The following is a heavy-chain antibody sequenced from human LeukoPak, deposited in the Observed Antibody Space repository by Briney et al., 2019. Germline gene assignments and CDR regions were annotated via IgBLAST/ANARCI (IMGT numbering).Heavy chain of an antibody. CDR3: ALLSVASDFDY. Sequence: GGSLRLSCAVSGFPFSIYEMNWVRQAPGKGLEWVSNIGSSGTTRYYADSVKGRFSISRDNAKNSLYLQMNSLRVEDTGVYYCALLSVASDFDYWGQGALVTVSS. J-gene: IGHJ4*02. D-gene: IGHD5-12*01. V-gene: IGHV3-48*03. CDR2: IGSSGTTR. CDR1: GFPFSIYE.